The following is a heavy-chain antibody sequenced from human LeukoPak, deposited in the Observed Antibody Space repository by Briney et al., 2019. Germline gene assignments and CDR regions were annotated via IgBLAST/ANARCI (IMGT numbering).Heavy chain of an antibody. D-gene: IGHD3-10*01. V-gene: IGHV1-69*13. CDR1: GGTFTSYA. CDR3: ARDPNRFGEFFSWFDP. J-gene: IGHJ5*02. Sequence: SVRVSFKASGGTFTSYAISWVRQAPGQGLEWMGGIIPIFGTANYAQKFQGRVTITADESTSTAYMELSSLRSEDTAVYYCARDPNRFGEFFSWFDPWGQGTLVTVPS. CDR2: IIPIFGTA.